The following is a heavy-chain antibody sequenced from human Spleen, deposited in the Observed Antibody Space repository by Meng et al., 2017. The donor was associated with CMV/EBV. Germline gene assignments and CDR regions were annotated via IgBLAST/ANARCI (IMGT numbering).Heavy chain of an antibody. J-gene: IGHJ5*02. Sequence: GGSLRLSCAASGFTFSSYWMSWVRQAPGKGLEWVANIKQDGSDQYYVDSVKGRFTISRDNAKNSLYLQMNSLRAEGTAVYYCARDAPHYDFWSGYSNNWFDPWGQGTLVTVSS. CDR3: ARDAPHYDFWSGYSNNWFDP. CDR2: IKQDGSDQ. V-gene: IGHV3-7*01. D-gene: IGHD3-3*01. CDR1: GFTFSSYW.